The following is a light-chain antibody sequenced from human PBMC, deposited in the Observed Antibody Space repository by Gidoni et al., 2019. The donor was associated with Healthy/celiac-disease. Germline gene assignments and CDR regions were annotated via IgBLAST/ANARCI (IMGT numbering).Light chain of an antibody. V-gene: IGKV3-20*01. J-gene: IGKJ1*01. CDR1: QSVSSSY. CDR2: GAS. Sequence: VLTQSPGTLSLSPGERATLSCRASQSVSSSYLAWYQQKPGQAPRLLIYGASSRATGIPDRFSGSGSGTDFTLTISRLEPEDFAVYYCQQYGSSRTFGQGTKVEIK. CDR3: QQYGSSRT.